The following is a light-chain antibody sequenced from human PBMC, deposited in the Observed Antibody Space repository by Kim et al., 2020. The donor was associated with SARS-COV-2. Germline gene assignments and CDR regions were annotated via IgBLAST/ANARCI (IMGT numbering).Light chain of an antibody. CDR3: SSYAGSSNLV. J-gene: IGLJ3*02. CDR2: EVN. Sequence: QSALTQPPSASGSPGQSVAISCIGTSSDVGGYNYVSWYQQHPGKAPKLMIYEVNKRPSGVPDRFSGSKSGNTASLTVSGLQAEDEADYYCSSYAGSSNLVFGGGTQLTVL. V-gene: IGLV2-8*01. CDR1: SSDVGGYNY.